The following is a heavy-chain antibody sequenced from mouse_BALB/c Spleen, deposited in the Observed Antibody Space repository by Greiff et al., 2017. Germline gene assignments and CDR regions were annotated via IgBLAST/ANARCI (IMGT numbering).Heavy chain of an antibody. CDR3: AKGDGNYAWFAY. CDR1: GYSITSDYA. J-gene: IGHJ3*01. D-gene: IGHD2-1*01. V-gene: IGHV3-2*02. Sequence: VQLQQSGPGLVKPSQSLSLTCTVTGYSITSDYAWNWIRQFPGNKLEWMGYISYSGRTSYNPSLKSRISITRDTSKNQFFLQLNSVTTEDTATYYCAKGDGNYAWFAYWGQGTLVTVSA. CDR2: ISYSGRT.